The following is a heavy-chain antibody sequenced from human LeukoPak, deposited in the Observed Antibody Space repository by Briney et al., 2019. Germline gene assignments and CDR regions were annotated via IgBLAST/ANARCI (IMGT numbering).Heavy chain of an antibody. J-gene: IGHJ6*03. CDR3: ARVISGSLYYYYYYMDV. Sequence: GASVKVSCKASGYTFTGYYMHWVRQAPGQGLEWMGWINPNSGGTNYAQKFQGRVTITADKSTSTAYMELSSLRSEDTAVYYCARVISGSLYYYYYYMDVWGKGTTVTVSS. CDR2: INPNSGGT. CDR1: GYTFTGYY. V-gene: IGHV1-2*02. D-gene: IGHD1-26*01.